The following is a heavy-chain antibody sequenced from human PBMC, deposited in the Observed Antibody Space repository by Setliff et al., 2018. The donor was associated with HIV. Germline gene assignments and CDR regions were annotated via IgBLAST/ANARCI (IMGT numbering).Heavy chain of an antibody. Sequence: SETLSLTCTVSGGSISSGSYYWSWIRQPAGKGLEWIGHIYTSGSTNYNPSLKSRVTISVDTSKNQFSLQLSSVTAADTAVYYCARGYYNFWSGYVNWFDPWGQGTLVTVSS. V-gene: IGHV4-61*09. CDR2: IYTSGST. J-gene: IGHJ5*02. D-gene: IGHD3-3*01. CDR1: GGSISSGSYY. CDR3: ARGYYNFWSGYVNWFDP.